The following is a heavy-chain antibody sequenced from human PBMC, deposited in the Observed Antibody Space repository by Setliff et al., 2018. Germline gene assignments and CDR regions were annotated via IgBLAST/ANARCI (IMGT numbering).Heavy chain of an antibody. CDR1: GYSISSGFY. D-gene: IGHD4-17*01. J-gene: IGHJ6*03. CDR3: AGTVTTHYYYYYYMDV. V-gene: IGHV4-38-2*01. CDR2: IYHSGTT. Sequence: SETLSLTCAVSGYSISSGFYWGWIRQPPGKGLEWIGSIYHSGTTYYNPSLKSRVTILVDTSKNQFSLKMSSVTAADTAVYYCAGTVTTHYYYYYYMDVWGKGTTVTVSS.